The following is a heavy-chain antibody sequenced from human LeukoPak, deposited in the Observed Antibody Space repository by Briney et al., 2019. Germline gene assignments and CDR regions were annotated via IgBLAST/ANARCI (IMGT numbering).Heavy chain of an antibody. CDR3: ARGRYFHYYMDV. CDR2: ISSNGDST. Sequence: VGSLRLSCAASGFTFSSYAMHWVRQAPGTGLEYVSAISSNGDSTYYANSLKGRFAISRDNSKSTLYLQMGSLRAEDMAVYYCARGRYFHYYMDVWGKGTTVTVSS. J-gene: IGHJ6*03. D-gene: IGHD3-9*01. V-gene: IGHV3-64*01. CDR1: GFTFSSYA.